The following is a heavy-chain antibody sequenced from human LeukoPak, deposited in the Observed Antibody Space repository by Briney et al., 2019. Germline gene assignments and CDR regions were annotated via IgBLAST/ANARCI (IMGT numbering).Heavy chain of an antibody. J-gene: IGHJ5*02. V-gene: IGHV3-23*01. Sequence: GGSLRLSCTASGFTFNSFAMTWVRQSPGKGLECVSGISISGSSTYYADSVKGRFTISRDNSRNTLYLQMNSLRAEDTARYYCAKSPYSDSNSWYWFDTWGQGTLATVSS. CDR1: GFTFNSFA. CDR2: ISISGSST. D-gene: IGHD6-13*01. CDR3: AKSPYSDSNSWYWFDT.